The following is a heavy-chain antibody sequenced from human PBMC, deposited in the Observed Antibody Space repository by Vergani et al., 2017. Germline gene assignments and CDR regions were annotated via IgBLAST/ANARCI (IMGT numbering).Heavy chain of an antibody. CDR3: ARSALEEHPLDY. CDR1: GYTFTSYY. CDR2: INPSGGST. Sequence: QVQLVQSGAEVKKPGASVKVSCKASGYTFTSYYMHWVRQAPGQGLEWMGIINPSGGSTSYAQKFQGRVTMTRDTSTSTVYMELRSLRSDDTAVYYCARSALEEHPLDYWGQGTLVTVSS. J-gene: IGHJ4*02. D-gene: IGHD1-1*01. V-gene: IGHV1-46*01.